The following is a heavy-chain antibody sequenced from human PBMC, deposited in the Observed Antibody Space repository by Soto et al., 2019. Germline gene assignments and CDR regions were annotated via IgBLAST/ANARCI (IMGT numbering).Heavy chain of an antibody. CDR3: AAAPLYLRYFDWSHY. J-gene: IGHJ4*02. Sequence: SVKVSCKASGFTFTSSAMQWVRQARGQRLERIGWIVVGSGNTNYAQKFQERVTITRDMSTSTAYMELSSLRSEDTAVYYCAAAPLYLRYFDWSHYWGQGTLVTVSS. CDR1: GFTFTSSA. D-gene: IGHD3-9*01. CDR2: IVVGSGNT. V-gene: IGHV1-58*02.